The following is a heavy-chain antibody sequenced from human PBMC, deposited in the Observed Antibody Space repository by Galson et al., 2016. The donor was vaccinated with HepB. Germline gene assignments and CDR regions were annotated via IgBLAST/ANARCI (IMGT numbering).Heavy chain of an antibody. CDR3: ARDGGAAWIQLWFDN. CDR1: GFRFGTYA. CDR2: ISNDGNNK. Sequence: SLRLSCAASGFRFGTYAMHWVRQAPGKGLEWVAGISNDGNNKYYIDSAKGRFTISRDNFRNTLYLQLSSLRAEDTGVYYCARDGGAAWIQLWFDNWGHGTVVTVS. V-gene: IGHV3-30*04. J-gene: IGHJ4*01. D-gene: IGHD5-18*01.